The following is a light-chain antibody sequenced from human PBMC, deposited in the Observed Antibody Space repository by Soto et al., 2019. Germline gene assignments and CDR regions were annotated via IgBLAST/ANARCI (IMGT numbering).Light chain of an antibody. CDR2: SNN. V-gene: IGLV1-47*02. CDR3: AAWDDSLSRAV. CDR1: SSNIGGNY. J-gene: IGLJ7*01. Sequence: QSVLTQPPSASGTPGQTVTISCSGSSSNIGGNYVYWYQQLPGTAPKLLIYSNNHRPSGVPDRFSGSKSGTSASLAISGLRSEDEAHSYCAAWDDSLSRAVFGGGTQLTVL.